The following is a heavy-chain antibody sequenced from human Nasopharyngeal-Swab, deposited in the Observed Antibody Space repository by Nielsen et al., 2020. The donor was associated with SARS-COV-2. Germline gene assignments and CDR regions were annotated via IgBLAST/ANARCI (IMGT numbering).Heavy chain of an antibody. CDR2: IYYSGST. CDR3: ARLLIAANGHYMDV. Sequence: WIRQSPGKGLEWIGYIYYSGSTYSNPSLKSRVTISVDTSKNQFSLKLSSVTAADTAVYYCARLLIAANGHYMDVWGKGTTVTVSS. D-gene: IGHD2-15*01. J-gene: IGHJ6*03. V-gene: IGHV4-31*02.